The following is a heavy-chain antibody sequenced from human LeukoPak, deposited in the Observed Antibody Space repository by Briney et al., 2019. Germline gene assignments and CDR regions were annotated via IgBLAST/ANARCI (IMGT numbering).Heavy chain of an antibody. Sequence: GGSLRLSCTASGFPFSSYAMSWFRQTPGKGLEWVSSIIASGGTTYYADSVKGRFTISRDNSKNTVYLQMNTLRAEDTAIYYCAKGAGGSYGLYYFDYWGQGTLVTVSS. CDR2: IIASGGTT. V-gene: IGHV3-23*01. CDR1: GFPFSSYA. J-gene: IGHJ4*02. CDR3: AKGAGGSYGLYYFDY. D-gene: IGHD3-10*01.